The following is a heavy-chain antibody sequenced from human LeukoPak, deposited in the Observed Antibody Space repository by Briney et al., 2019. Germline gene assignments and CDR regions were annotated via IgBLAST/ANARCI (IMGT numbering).Heavy chain of an antibody. V-gene: IGHV3-74*03. CDR1: GFTFSTYW. D-gene: IGHD1-26*01. CDR2: IYSDGSSY. CDR3: ARGGGIYGLWDY. Sequence: GGSLRLSCAASGFTFSTYWMSWVRQAPGKGLVWVSRIYSDGSSYTADSVKGRFTISRDNAKDTLYLQMNSLRVEDTAVYYCARGGGIYGLWDYWGQGTLVTVSS. J-gene: IGHJ4*02.